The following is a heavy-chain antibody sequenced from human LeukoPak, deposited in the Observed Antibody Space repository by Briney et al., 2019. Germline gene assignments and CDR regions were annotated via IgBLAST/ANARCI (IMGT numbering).Heavy chain of an antibody. J-gene: IGHJ4*02. CDR3: ARVSGWSSYYFDY. CDR2: IYYSGST. CDR1: GGCFSGHY. D-gene: IGHD6-19*01. V-gene: IGHV4-59*11. Sequence: SETLSLTCAVYGGCFSGHYWSWIRQPPGKGLEWIGYIYYSGSTNYNPSLKSRVTISVDTSKNQFSLKLSSVTAADTAVYYCARVSGWSSYYFDYWGQGTLVTVSS.